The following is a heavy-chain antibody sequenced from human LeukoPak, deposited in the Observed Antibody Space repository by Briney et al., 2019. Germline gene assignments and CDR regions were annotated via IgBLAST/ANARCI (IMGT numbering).Heavy chain of an antibody. CDR1: GFTFSSYS. CDR3: ARDPDAHYYDSSGYWFDY. D-gene: IGHD3-22*01. J-gene: IGHJ4*02. CDR2: ISSSSSYI. V-gene: IGHV3-21*01. Sequence: GGSLRLSCAASGFTFSSYSMYWVRQAPGKGLEWVSSISSSSSYIYYADSVKGRFTISRDNAKNSLYLQMNSLRAEDTAVYYCARDPDAHYYDSSGYWFDYWGQGTLVTVSS.